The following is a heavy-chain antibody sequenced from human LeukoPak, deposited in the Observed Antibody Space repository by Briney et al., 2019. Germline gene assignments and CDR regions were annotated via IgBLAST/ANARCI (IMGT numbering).Heavy chain of an antibody. CDR1: GYTFTSYG. CDR2: ISAYNGNT. V-gene: IGHV1-18*04. J-gene: IGHJ4*02. D-gene: IGHD3-10*01. Sequence: ASVKVSCKASGYTFTSYGISWVRQAPGQGLEWMGWISAYNGNTNYAQKLQGRVTMTTDTSTSTAYMELRSLRSDDTAVYYCARVVLLWFGEQKGIDYWGQRTLVTVSS. CDR3: ARVVLLWFGEQKGIDY.